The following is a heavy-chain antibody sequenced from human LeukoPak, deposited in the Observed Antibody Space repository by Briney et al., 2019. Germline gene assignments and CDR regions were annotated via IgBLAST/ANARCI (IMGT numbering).Heavy chain of an antibody. CDR2: ISYSGDT. Sequence: RSSETLSLTCTVSSGSVSSYYWAWIRQPPGKGLEWIGYISYSGDTNYNPSFRSRVTISIDRPKNQFSLKLTSVTAADTAVFYCARLVVPTAPFGNWGQGTLVTVSS. V-gene: IGHV4-59*08. D-gene: IGHD1-1*01. CDR1: SGSVSSYY. CDR3: ARLVVPTAPFGN. J-gene: IGHJ4*02.